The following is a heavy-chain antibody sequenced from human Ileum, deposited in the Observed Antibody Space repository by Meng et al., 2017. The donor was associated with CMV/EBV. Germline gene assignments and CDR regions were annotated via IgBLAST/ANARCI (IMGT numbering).Heavy chain of an antibody. V-gene: IGHV3-23*01. J-gene: IGHJ4*02. D-gene: IGHD3-3*01. CDR3: ARGGYDFWTDYLHY. CDR1: GFSIANFG. Sequence: GESLKISCAASGFSIANFGVRWVRQAPGEGLEWVATIAPSGSGTYYADSVKGRFTISRDNSKNTLYLQMNSLRAEDTAIYYCARGGYDFWTDYLHYWGQGTLVTVSS. CDR2: IAPSGSGT.